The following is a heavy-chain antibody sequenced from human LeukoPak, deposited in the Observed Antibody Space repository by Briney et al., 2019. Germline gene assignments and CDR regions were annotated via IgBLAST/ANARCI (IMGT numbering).Heavy chain of an antibody. CDR2: INAGNGNT. CDR1: GYTFTSYA. D-gene: IGHD3-3*01. J-gene: IGHJ5*02. V-gene: IGHV1-3*01. CDR3: ARDGDFWSGFNWFDP. Sequence: ASVKVSCKASGYTFTSYAMHWVRQAPGQRLEWMGWINAGNGNTKYSQKFQGRVTITRDTSASTAYMELSSLRSEDTAVYYCARDGDFWSGFNWFDPWGQGTLVTVSS.